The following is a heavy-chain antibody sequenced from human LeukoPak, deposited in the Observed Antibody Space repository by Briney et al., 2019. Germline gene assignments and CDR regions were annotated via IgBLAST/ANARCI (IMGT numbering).Heavy chain of an antibody. CDR3: ARAKDGTNILDY. V-gene: IGHV3-23*01. CDR2: ISGSGGST. CDR1: GFIFSTYA. J-gene: IGHJ4*02. Sequence: GGSLRLSCTASGFIFSTYAMSWVRQAPGKGLEWVSTISGSGGSTNYADSVKGRFTISRDNSKNTLYLQMDSLRAEDTAVYYCARAKDGTNILDYWGQGALVTVSS. D-gene: IGHD5-24*01.